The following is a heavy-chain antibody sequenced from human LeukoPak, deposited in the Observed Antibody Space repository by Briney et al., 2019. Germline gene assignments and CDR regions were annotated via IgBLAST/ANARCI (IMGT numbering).Heavy chain of an antibody. CDR2: IYSGGST. J-gene: IGHJ4*02. CDR1: GLTVSSNS. V-gene: IGHV3-53*01. D-gene: IGHD2-21*02. CDR3: AKDRKRDIVVVTAIGY. Sequence: GGSLRLSCAASGLTVSSNSMSWVRQAPGKGLEWVSFIYSGGSTYYADSVKGRFTISRDNSKNTLYLQMNSLRAEDTAVYYCAKDRKRDIVVVTAIGYWGQGTLVTVSS.